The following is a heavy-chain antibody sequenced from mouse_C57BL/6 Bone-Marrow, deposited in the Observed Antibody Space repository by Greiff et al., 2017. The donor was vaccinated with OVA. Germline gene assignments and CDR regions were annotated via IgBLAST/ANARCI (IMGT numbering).Heavy chain of an antibody. CDR3: ARNIYYGSSLYYFDY. V-gene: IGHV2-2*01. CDR2: IWSGGRT. Sequence: VQRVESGPGLVQPSQSLSITCTVSGFSLTSYGVHWVRQSPGKGLEWLGVIWSGGRTDYNAAFISRLSISKDNSTSQVFFKMNSLQADDTAIYYCARNIYYGSSLYYFDYWGQGTTLTVSS. J-gene: IGHJ2*01. D-gene: IGHD1-1*01. CDR1: GFSLTSYG.